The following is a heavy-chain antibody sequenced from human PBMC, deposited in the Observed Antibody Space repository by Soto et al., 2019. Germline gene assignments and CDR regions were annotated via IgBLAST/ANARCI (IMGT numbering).Heavy chain of an antibody. J-gene: IGHJ4*02. Sequence: SHTLSLTCAISGDSVSSNSAAWNWIRQSPSRGLEWLGRTYYRSKWYSDYRSSVKSRITINPDTSRNQFSLQLNSVTPEDTAIYYCARDNYDSSGYCWFDYCGQGTLVTVSS. CDR2: TYYRSKWYS. CDR3: ARDNYDSSGYCWFDY. V-gene: IGHV6-1*01. CDR1: GDSVSSNSAA. D-gene: IGHD3-22*01.